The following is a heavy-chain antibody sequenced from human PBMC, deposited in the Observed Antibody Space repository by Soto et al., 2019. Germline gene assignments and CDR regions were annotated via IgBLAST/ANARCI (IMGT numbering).Heavy chain of an antibody. CDR3: ARHARGFGELPIPIDY. Sequence: SETLSLTCTVSGGSISSSSYYWGWIRQPPGKGLEWIGSIYYSGSTYYNPSLKSRVTISLDTSKNQFSLKLSSVTAADTAVYYCARHARGFGELPIPIDYWGQGTLVTVSS. J-gene: IGHJ4*02. D-gene: IGHD3-10*01. CDR2: IYYSGST. V-gene: IGHV4-39*01. CDR1: GGSISSSSYY.